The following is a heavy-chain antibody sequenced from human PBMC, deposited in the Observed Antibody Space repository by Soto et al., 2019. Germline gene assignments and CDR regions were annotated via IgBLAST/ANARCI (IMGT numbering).Heavy chain of an antibody. D-gene: IGHD2-15*01. J-gene: IGHJ2*01. CDR1: GGSINSYY. Sequence: QVQLQESGPGLVKPSETLSLTCTVSGGSINSYYWSWIRQPPGKGLEWIGSLSYSGNFYYNPSLKSRISISVDRSKNQFSLTLTSVAAAGTAVYYCARQSCSGGGCYAGPQDWYFSLWGRGTLVTVSS. CDR2: LSYSGNF. V-gene: IGHV4-59*01. CDR3: ARQSCSGGGCYAGPQDWYFSL.